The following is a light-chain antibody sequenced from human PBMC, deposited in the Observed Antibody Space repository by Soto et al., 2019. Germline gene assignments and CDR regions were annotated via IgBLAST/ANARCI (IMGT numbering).Light chain of an antibody. CDR1: QPIRDL. J-gene: IGKJ5*01. CDR3: QNYDLEPIT. CDR2: GTS. V-gene: IGKV1-27*01. Sequence: NNAAASVSASETARLTITCLASQPIRDLLAWYQQKPGKVPKLLIYGTSTLQSGVPSRFSGSGSGTDFTLIIDGLQSEDVATYYCQNYDLEPITFGQGARLDIK.